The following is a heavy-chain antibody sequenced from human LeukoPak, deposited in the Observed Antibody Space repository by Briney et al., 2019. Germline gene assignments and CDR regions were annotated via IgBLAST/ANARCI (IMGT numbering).Heavy chain of an antibody. D-gene: IGHD7-27*01. Sequence: ASVKVSCKASGYTFTGYCVHWVRQAPGQGLEWMGWINPNSGGTNYAQKFQGRVAMTRDTSISTAYMELSRLRSDDTAVYYCARVQLGIGINFDYWGQGTLVTVSS. J-gene: IGHJ4*02. CDR2: INPNSGGT. CDR3: ARVQLGIGINFDY. V-gene: IGHV1-2*02. CDR1: GYTFTGYC.